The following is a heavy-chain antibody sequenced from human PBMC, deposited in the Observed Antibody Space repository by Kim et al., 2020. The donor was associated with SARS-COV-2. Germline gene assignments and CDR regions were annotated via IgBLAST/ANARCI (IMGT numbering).Heavy chain of an antibody. J-gene: IGHJ4*02. Sequence: QKFQGRVTITADESTSTAYMELSSLRSEDTAVYYCAREEAYCSGGSCYVFWGQGTLVTVSS. V-gene: IGHV1-69*01. D-gene: IGHD2-15*01. CDR3: AREEAYCSGGSCYVF.